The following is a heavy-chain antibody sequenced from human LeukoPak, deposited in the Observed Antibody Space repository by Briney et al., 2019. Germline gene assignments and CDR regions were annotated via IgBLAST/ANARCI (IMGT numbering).Heavy chain of an antibody. D-gene: IGHD3-10*01. V-gene: IGHV3-7*01. CDR1: GFTFSSYW. CDR2: IKQDGSEK. CDR3: ARHGTYYGSGSYYRNSGIDY. J-gene: IGHJ4*02. Sequence: GGSLRLSCAASGFTFSSYWMSWVRQAPGKGLEWVANIKQDGSEKYYVDSVKGRFTISRDNAKNSLYLQMNSLRAEDTAVYYCARHGTYYGSGSYYRNSGIDYWGQGTLVTVSS.